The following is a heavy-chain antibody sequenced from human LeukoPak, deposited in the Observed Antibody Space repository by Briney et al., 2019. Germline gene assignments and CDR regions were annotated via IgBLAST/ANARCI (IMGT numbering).Heavy chain of an antibody. CDR1: GVSISSYY. CDR2: TYYRGST. V-gene: IGHV4-59*12. J-gene: IGHJ3*02. Sequence: SETLSLTCTVSGVSISSYYWSWIRQPPGKGLEWIGNTYYRGSTNHNPSLKSRVTISLDTSKNQFSLQVISLTAADTAAYYCTKSDGYGLIRICGRGTMVTVSS. D-gene: IGHD3-10*01. CDR3: TKSDGYGLIRI.